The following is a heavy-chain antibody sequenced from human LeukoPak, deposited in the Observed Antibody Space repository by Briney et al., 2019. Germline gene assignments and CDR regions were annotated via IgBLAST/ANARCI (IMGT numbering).Heavy chain of an antibody. V-gene: IGHV3-7*01. J-gene: IGHJ4*02. CDR2: IKQDGSEK. CDR1: GFTFSSYW. CDR3: ARDDDSYGYGTFDY. D-gene: IGHD5-18*01. Sequence: DPGGSLRLSCAASGFTFSSYWMSWVRQAPGKGLEWVANIKQDGSEKYYVDSVKGRFTISRDNAKNSLYLQMNSLRAEDTAVYYCARDDDSYGYGTFDYWGQGNLVTVSS.